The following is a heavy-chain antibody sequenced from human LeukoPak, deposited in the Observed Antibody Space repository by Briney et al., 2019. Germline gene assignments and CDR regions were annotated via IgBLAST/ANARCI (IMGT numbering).Heavy chain of an antibody. CDR3: ARGGKLNYYDSSGYYYGSGEFDY. CDR2: IYPGDSDT. CDR1: GYSFTSYW. V-gene: IGHV5-51*01. J-gene: IGHJ4*02. D-gene: IGHD3-22*01. Sequence: GESLKISCKGSGYSFTSYWIGWVRQMPGKGLEWTGIIYPGDSDTRYSPSFQGQVTISADKSISTAYLQWSSLKASDTAMYYCARGGKLNYYDSSGYYYGSGEFDYWGQGTLVTVSS.